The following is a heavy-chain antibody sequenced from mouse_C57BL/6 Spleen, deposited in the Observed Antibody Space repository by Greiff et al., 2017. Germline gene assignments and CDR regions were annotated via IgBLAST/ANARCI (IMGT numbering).Heavy chain of an antibody. Sequence: QVQLKQPGAELVKPGASVKMSCKASGYTFTSYWITWVKQRPGQGLEWIGDIYPGSGSTNYNEKFKSKATLTLDTSSSTAYMQLSSLTSEDSAVYYCAREDSPFAYWGQGTLVTVSA. CDR1: GYTFTSYW. CDR3: AREDSPFAY. D-gene: IGHD3-3*01. V-gene: IGHV1-55*01. CDR2: IYPGSGST. J-gene: IGHJ3*01.